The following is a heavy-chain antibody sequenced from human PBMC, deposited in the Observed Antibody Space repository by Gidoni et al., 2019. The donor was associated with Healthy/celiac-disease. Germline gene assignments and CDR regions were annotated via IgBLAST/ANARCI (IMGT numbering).Heavy chain of an antibody. CDR2: IYYSGST. CDR3: ARDRAAAGTFDY. CDR1: GGSISSSSYY. J-gene: IGHJ4*02. D-gene: IGHD6-13*01. Sequence: QLQLQESGPGLVTPSETLSLTCTVSGGSISSSSYYWGWIRQPPGKGLEWIGSIYYSGSTYYNPSLKSRVTIAVDTSKNQFSLKLSSVTAADTAVYYCARDRAAAGTFDYWGQGTLVTVSS. V-gene: IGHV4-39*07.